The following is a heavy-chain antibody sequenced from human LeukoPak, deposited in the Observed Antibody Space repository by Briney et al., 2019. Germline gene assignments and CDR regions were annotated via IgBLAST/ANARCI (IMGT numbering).Heavy chain of an antibody. CDR1: GYTFTGHY. CDR3: ARGNSGYDFDAFDI. J-gene: IGHJ3*02. D-gene: IGHD5-12*01. CDR2: INPNSGGT. Sequence: ASVNVSCRASGYTFTGHYMHWVRQAPGQGLEWMGWINPNSGGTNYAQKFQGWVTMTRDTSISTAYMELSRLRSDDTAVYYCARGNSGYDFDAFDIWGQGTMVTVSS. V-gene: IGHV1-2*04.